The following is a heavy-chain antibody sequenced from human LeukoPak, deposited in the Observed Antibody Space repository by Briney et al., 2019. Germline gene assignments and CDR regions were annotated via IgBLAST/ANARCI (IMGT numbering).Heavy chain of an antibody. V-gene: IGHV3-48*02. J-gene: IGHJ4*02. Sequence: GGSLRLSCAASGFTFSSYAMNWVRQAPGRGLEWVSYISGSSSTIYYADSVEGRFTIFRDNAQNSLSLQMDSLRDEDTAVYYCARGSVWNYEDYWGQGTLVTVSS. CDR2: ISGSSSTI. CDR3: ARGSVWNYEDY. CDR1: GFTFSSYA. D-gene: IGHD1-7*01.